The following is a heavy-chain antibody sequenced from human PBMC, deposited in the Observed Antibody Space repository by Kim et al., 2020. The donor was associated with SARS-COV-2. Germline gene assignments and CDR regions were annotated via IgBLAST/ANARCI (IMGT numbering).Heavy chain of an antibody. J-gene: IGHJ3*02. V-gene: IGHV4-61*01. CDR1: GGSVSSGSYY. CDR2: IYYSGST. CDR3: ARDCSGGSCYPDAFDI. D-gene: IGHD2-15*01. Sequence: SETLSLTCTVSGGSVSSGSYYWSWIRQPPGKGLEWIGYIYYSGSTNYNPSLKSRVTISVDTSKNRFSLKLSSVTAADTAVYYCARDCSGGSCYPDAFDI.